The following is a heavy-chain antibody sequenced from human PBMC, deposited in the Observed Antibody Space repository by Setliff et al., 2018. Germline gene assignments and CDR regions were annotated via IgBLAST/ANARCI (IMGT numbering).Heavy chain of an antibody. V-gene: IGHV4-34*01. CDR1: GGSFSGYY. Sequence: SETLSLTCAVYGGSFSGYYWSWIRQPPGKGLEWIGEINHSGSTNHNPSLKSRVTISVDTSKNQFSLKLSSVTAADTAVYYCARGGRISYRPSSSWYILDYWGQGTLVTVSS. CDR3: ARGGRISYRPSSSWYILDY. CDR2: INHSGST. J-gene: IGHJ4*02. D-gene: IGHD6-13*01.